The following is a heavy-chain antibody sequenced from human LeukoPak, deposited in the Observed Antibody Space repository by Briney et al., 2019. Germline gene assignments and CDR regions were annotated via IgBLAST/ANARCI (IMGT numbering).Heavy chain of an antibody. D-gene: IGHD5-12*01. V-gene: IGHV4-59*01. CDR3: ARLPSRGRFDP. J-gene: IGHJ5*02. Sequence: PSETLSLTCTVSGGSINSYYWSWIRQPPGKGLEWIGYIYYSGSTNYNPSLKSRVTISVDTSKNQFSLKLSSVTAADTAVYYCARLPSRGRFDPWGQGTLVTVSS. CDR1: GGSINSYY. CDR2: IYYSGST.